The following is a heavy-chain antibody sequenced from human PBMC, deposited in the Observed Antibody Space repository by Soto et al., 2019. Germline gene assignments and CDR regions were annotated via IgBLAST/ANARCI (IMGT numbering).Heavy chain of an antibody. CDR3: ARDSPYCGSGSYNYYYGMDV. CDR1: GYTFTSYG. Sequence: ASVKVSCKASGYTFTSYGISWVRQAPGQGLEWMGWISAYNGNTNYAQKLQGRVTMTTDTSTSTAYMELRSLRSDDTAVYYCARDSPYCGSGSYNYYYGMDVWGQGTTVTVSS. J-gene: IGHJ6*02. D-gene: IGHD3-10*01. CDR2: ISAYNGNT. V-gene: IGHV1-18*01.